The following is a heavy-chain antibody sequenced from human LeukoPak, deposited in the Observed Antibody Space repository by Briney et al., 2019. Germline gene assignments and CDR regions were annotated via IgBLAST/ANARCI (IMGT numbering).Heavy chain of an antibody. Sequence: PGRSLRLSCAASGFTFSSYGMHWVRQAPGKGLEWVAVISYDGSNKYYADSVKGRFTISRDNSKNTLYLQMNGLRAEDTAVYYCAKDLGPALRFLEWLFAVDYWGQGTLVTVSS. CDR2: ISYDGSNK. CDR1: GFTFSSYG. CDR3: AKDLGPALRFLEWLFAVDY. D-gene: IGHD3-3*01. V-gene: IGHV3-30*18. J-gene: IGHJ4*02.